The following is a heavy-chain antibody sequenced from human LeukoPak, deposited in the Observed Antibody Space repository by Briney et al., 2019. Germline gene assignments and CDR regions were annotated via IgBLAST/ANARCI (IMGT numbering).Heavy chain of an antibody. D-gene: IGHD6-13*01. CDR3: AREGVAAAGKLDY. Sequence: PSETLSLTCTVSGASISRYYWSWIRQPPGKGLEWIGYIYYSGSTNYNPSLKSRVTISLDTSKNQFSMNLISVTAADTAVYYCAREGVAAAGKLDYWGQGTLVTVSS. CDR1: GASISRYY. V-gene: IGHV4-59*01. CDR2: IYYSGST. J-gene: IGHJ4*02.